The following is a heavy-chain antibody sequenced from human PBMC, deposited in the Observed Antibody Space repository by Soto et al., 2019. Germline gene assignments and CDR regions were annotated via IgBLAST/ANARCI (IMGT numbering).Heavy chain of an antibody. Sequence: ASVKVSCKASGYTFTSYYMHWVRQAPGQGLEWMGIINPSGGSTSYAQKFQGRVTMTRDTSTSTVYMELSSLRSEDTAVYYCARDLMLGIVALDAFDSWGPGTMVTVPS. V-gene: IGHV1-46*01. CDR3: ARDLMLGIVALDAFDS. D-gene: IGHD3-22*01. J-gene: IGHJ3*02. CDR2: INPSGGST. CDR1: GYTFTSYY.